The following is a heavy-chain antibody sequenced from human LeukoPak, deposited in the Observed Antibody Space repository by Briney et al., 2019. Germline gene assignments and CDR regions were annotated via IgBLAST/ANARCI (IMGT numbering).Heavy chain of an antibody. J-gene: IGHJ4*02. Sequence: GGSLRLSCAASGFTFSSYSMNWVRQAPGKGLEWVSSISSSSSYIYYADSVKGRFTISRDNAKNTLYLQMNSLRAEDTAVYYCARDPVSWDYYGSGSYYKGLYYFDYWGQGTLVTVSS. CDR3: ARDPVSWDYYGSGSYYKGLYYFDY. V-gene: IGHV3-21*01. D-gene: IGHD3-10*01. CDR2: ISSSSSYI. CDR1: GFTFSSYS.